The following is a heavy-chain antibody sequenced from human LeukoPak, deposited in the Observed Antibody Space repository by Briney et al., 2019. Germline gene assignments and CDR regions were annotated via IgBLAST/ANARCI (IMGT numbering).Heavy chain of an antibody. D-gene: IGHD1-26*01. J-gene: IGHJ6*03. CDR2: IYHSGST. CDR3: ARGRGPRAYSGSYYPSYYYYYMDV. CDR1: GYSINSGYY. Sequence: SETLSLTCTVSGYSINSGYYWGWIRQPPGKGLEWIGSIYHSGSTYYNPSLKSRVTISVDTSKNQFSLKLSSVTAADTAVYYCARGRGPRAYSGSYYPSYYYYYMDVWGKGTTVTVSS. V-gene: IGHV4-38-2*02.